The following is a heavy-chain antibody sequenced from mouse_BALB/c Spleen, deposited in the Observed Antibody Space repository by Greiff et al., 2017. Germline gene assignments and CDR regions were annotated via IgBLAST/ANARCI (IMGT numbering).Heavy chain of an antibody. V-gene: IGHV5-17*02. CDR2: ISSGSSTI. CDR1: GFTFSSFG. Sequence: EVKLMESGGGLVQPGGSRKLSCAASGFTFSSFGMHWVRQAPEKGLEWVAYISSGSSTIYYADTVKGRFTISRDNPKNTLFLQMTSLRSEDTAMYYCARGNRSLFDYWGQGTTLTVSS. CDR3: ARGNRSLFDY. D-gene: IGHD2-14*01. J-gene: IGHJ2*01.